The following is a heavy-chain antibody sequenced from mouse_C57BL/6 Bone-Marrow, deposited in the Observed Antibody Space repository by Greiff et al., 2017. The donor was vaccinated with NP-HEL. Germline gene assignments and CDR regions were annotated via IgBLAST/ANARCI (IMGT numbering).Heavy chain of an antibody. D-gene: IGHD1-1*01. V-gene: IGHV5-12*01. Sequence: EVQGVESGGGLVQPGGSLKLSCAASGFTFSDYYMYWVRQTPEKRLEWVAYISNGGGSTYYPDTVKGRFTISRDNAKNTLYLQMSRLKSEDTAMYYCARHDPIYRGAYWGQGTLVTVSA. J-gene: IGHJ3*01. CDR2: ISNGGGST. CDR3: ARHDPIYRGAY. CDR1: GFTFSDYY.